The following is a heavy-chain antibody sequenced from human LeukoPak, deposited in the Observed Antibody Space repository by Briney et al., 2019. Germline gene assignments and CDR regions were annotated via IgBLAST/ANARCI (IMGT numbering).Heavy chain of an antibody. CDR2: IIPIFGTA. Sequence: SVKVSCKASGGTFSSYAISWVRQSPGQGLEWMGGIIPIFGTANYAQKFKGRVTITADESTSTAYMELSSLRSEDTAVYYCARDRGRRTAAGTYYYYGMDVWGKGTTVTVSS. CDR1: GGTFSSYA. D-gene: IGHD6-13*01. CDR3: ARDRGRRTAAGTYYYYGMDV. V-gene: IGHV1-69*13. J-gene: IGHJ6*04.